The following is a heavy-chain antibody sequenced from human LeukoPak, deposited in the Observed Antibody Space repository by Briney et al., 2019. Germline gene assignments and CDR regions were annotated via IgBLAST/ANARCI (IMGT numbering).Heavy chain of an antibody. CDR3: ATIMIVDAFDI. CDR1: GFTFSSYG. D-gene: IGHD3-22*01. V-gene: IGHV3-30*03. Sequence: GRSLRLSCAASGFTFSSYGMHWVRQAPGKGLEWVAVISYDGSNKYYADSVKGRFTISRDNSKNTLYLQMNSLRAEDTAVYYCATIMIVDAFDIWGQGTMVTVSS. CDR2: ISYDGSNK. J-gene: IGHJ3*02.